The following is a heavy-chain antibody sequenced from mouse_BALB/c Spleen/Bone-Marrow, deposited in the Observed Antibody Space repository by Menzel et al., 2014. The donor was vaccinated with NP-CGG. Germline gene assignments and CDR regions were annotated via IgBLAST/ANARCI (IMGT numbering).Heavy chain of an antibody. CDR2: ISGGGSYT. D-gene: IGHD2-4*01. CDR3: ARHAYYDQTEVSFVY. Sequence: EVMLVESGGGLVKSGGSLKLSCAASGFTFSNYGMSWVRQTPEKRLEWVATISGGGSYTFYSDSVKGRFTISRDNAKNNLYLQLGSLRSEDTALYYCARHAYYDQTEVSFVYWGQGTLVTVSA. V-gene: IGHV5-9-2*01. CDR1: GFTFSNYG. J-gene: IGHJ3*01.